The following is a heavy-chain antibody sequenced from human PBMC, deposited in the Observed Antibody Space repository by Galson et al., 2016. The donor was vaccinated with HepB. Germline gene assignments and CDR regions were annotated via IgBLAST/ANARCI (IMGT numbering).Heavy chain of an antibody. V-gene: IGHV3-23*01. Sequence: SLRLSCATSGFTFRNFDMSWVRQAPGKGLEWVSTISATGATTYYSDAVEGRFYISRDTSTNTVSLQMSSLRAEDTATYYCAEESRAARDFDFWGQGTLVIVSS. CDR2: ISATGATT. CDR3: AEESRAARDFDF. D-gene: IGHD6-13*01. J-gene: IGHJ4*02. CDR1: GFTFRNFD.